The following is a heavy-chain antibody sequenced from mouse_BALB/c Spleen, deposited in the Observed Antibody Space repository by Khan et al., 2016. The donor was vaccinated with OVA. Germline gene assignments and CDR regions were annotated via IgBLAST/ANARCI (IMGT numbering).Heavy chain of an antibody. CDR2: IAPGSGST. V-gene: IGHV1S41*01. D-gene: IGHD1-1*01. J-gene: IGHJ4*01. CDR1: GYTFTSYW. CDR3: ARSNYYGSGSYAMDY. Sequence: DLVMPGAAVTLSCKASGYTFTSYWINWIKQRPGQGLEWIGRIAPGSGSTSYNDMFKGKATLTVDAYSSTAYIQLSSLSSEDSAVYLCARSNYYGSGSYAMDYWGKGTSVTVSS.